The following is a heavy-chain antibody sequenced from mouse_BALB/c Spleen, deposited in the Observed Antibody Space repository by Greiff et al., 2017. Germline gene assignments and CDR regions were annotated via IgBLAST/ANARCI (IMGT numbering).Heavy chain of an antibody. Sequence: DVMLVESGGGLVKPGGSLKLSCAASGFAFSSYDMSWVRQTPEKRLEWVAYISSGGGSTYYPDTVKGRFTISRDNAKNTLYLQMSSLKSEDTAMYYCAREMLYYFDYWGQGTTLTVSS. CDR1: GFAFSSYD. CDR2: ISSGGGST. CDR3: AREMLYYFDY. V-gene: IGHV5-12-1*01. J-gene: IGHJ2*01.